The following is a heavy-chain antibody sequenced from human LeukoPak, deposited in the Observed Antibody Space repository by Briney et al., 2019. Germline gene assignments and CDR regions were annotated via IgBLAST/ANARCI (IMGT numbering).Heavy chain of an antibody. CDR3: ARSYYDSSGYYPRAYFDY. J-gene: IGHJ4*02. CDR2: INPNSGGT. D-gene: IGHD3-22*01. CDR1: GYTFTGYY. V-gene: IGHV1-2*02. Sequence: ASMKVSCKASGYTFTGYYMHWVRQAPGQGLEWMGWINPNSGGTNYAQKFQGRVTMTRDTSISTAYMELSRLRSDDTAVYYCARSYYDSSGYYPRAYFDYWGQGTLVTVSS.